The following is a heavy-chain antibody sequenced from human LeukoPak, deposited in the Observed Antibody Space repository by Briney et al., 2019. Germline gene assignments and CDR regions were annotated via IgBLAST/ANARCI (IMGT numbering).Heavy chain of an antibody. Sequence: AGGSLRLSCAASGFTFDDYGMSWVRQAPGKGLEWVAGINWNGGSTGYADSVKGRFTISRDNAKNSLYLQMNSLRAEDTALYHCARTERYYDSSGVYYGMDVWGQGTTVTVSS. CDR2: INWNGGST. CDR3: ARTERYYDSSGVYYGMDV. V-gene: IGHV3-20*01. J-gene: IGHJ6*02. CDR1: GFTFDDYG. D-gene: IGHD3-22*01.